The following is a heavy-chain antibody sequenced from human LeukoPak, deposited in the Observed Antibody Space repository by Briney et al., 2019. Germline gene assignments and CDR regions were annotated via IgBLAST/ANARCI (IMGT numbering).Heavy chain of an antibody. V-gene: IGHV1-46*01. Sequence: ASVKVSCKASGYIFTSYFMHWVRQAPGQGLEWMGIINPSGGSTSYAQKFQGRVTMTRDMSTSTVYMELSSLRSEDTAVYYCAREIVLGFHWFKPYGSGRLDYWGQGTLVTVSS. CDR2: INPSGGST. J-gene: IGHJ4*02. CDR1: GYIFTSYF. CDR3: AREIVLGFHWFKPYGSGRLDY. D-gene: IGHD3-10*01.